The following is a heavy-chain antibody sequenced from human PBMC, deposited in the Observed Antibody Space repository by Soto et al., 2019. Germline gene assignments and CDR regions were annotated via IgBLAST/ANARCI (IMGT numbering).Heavy chain of an antibody. J-gene: IGHJ4*02. CDR3: ARDQRSYGEPPFDY. CDR1: GFTFTGYY. CDR2: IKSNGDDT. V-gene: IGHV1-2*02. Sequence: QVQLVQSGAEVREAGASVKVSCKASGFTFTGYYIHWVRQVLGQGLEWMGWIKSNGDDTKYAQKFQDRVTMTRDTSMNTVYMEVSRLRSDDTAVYYCARDQRSYGEPPFDYWGQGTLVTVSS. D-gene: IGHD3-16*01.